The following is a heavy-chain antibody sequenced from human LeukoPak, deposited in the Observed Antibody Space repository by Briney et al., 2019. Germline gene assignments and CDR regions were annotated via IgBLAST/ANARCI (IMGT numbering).Heavy chain of an antibody. V-gene: IGHV3-15*01. D-gene: IGHD3-3*01. J-gene: IGHJ4*02. CDR1: GFTFSNAW. CDR2: IKSKTDGGTT. CDR3: TTGDFWSGYYIDY. Sequence: GGSLRLSCAASGFTFSNAWMSWVRQAPGKGLEWVGRIKSKTDGGTTDYAAPVKGRFTISRDDSKNTLYLQMNSLKTEDTAVYYCTTGDFWSGYYIDYWGQGTLVTVSS.